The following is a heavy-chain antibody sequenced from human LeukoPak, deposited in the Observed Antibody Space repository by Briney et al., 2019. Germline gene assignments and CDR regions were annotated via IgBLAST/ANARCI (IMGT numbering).Heavy chain of an antibody. D-gene: IGHD4-17*01. CDR1: GGSLGSYY. CDR3: ATATVTRYYYYYMDV. CDR2: VYSSGST. Sequence: PSETLALTRTVSGGSLGSYYWSWIRQPPGKGLEWIGYVYSSGSTYNNPSLKSRVTISVDTSKNHFSLKLRSVTAADTATYYCATATVTRYYYYYMDVWGKGTTVTVSS. V-gene: IGHV4-59*01. J-gene: IGHJ6*03.